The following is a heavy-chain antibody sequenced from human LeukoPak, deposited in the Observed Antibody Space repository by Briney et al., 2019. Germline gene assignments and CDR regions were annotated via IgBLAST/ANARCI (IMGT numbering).Heavy chain of an antibody. J-gene: IGHJ4*02. CDR2: INHSGST. CDR3: ARRRRDGYNSFWFEDY. Sequence: PSGTLSLTCAVYGGSFSGYYWSWIRQPPGKGLEWIGEINHSGSTNYNPSLKSRVTISVDTSKNQFSLKLSSVTAADTAVYYCARRRRDGYNSFWFEDYWGQGTLVTVSS. D-gene: IGHD5-24*01. CDR1: GGSFSGYY. V-gene: IGHV4-34*01.